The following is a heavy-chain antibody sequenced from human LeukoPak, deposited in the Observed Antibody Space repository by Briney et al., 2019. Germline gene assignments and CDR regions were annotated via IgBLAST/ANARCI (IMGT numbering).Heavy chain of an antibody. CDR3: AKRGIVIRAVIIVGFHKEAYYFDD. CDR2: ISGSAGGT. J-gene: IGHJ4*02. Sequence: GGSLRLSCAVSGITLSNYGMSWVRQAPGKGLEWVAGISGSAGGTIYAASVKGRFTISRDNPKNTLYLQMNSLRAEDTAVYFCAKRGIVIRAVIIVGFHKEAYYFDDWGQGALVTVSS. CDR1: GITLSNYG. D-gene: IGHD3-10*01. V-gene: IGHV3-23*01.